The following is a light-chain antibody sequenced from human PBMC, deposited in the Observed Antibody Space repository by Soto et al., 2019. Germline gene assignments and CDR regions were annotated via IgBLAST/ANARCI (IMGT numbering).Light chain of an antibody. Sequence: DIQMTQSPSSLSASVGDRVTITCRASQTINNYVNWYQHKPGKAPKVLIYAASSLQSGVPSRFSGSGSGTEFTLTISSLQSEDFAVYYCQHYANWPLTFGGGTKVDIK. CDR1: QTINNY. CDR3: QHYANWPLT. J-gene: IGKJ4*01. V-gene: IGKV1-39*01. CDR2: AAS.